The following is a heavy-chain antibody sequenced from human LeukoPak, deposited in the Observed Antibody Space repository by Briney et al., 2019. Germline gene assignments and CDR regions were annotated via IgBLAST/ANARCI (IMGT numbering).Heavy chain of an antibody. CDR3: AKDERNWNYNLASQTYD. Sequence: GGSLRLSCAASRFTFSSYAMSWVRQAPGKGLEWVSAVSNSDGGGRTYYADSVKGRFTISRDNSKNTVYLQMNSLRVEDTAVYYCAKDERNWNYNLASQTYDWGQGTLVTVSS. CDR1: RFTFSSYA. J-gene: IGHJ4*02. D-gene: IGHD1-7*01. V-gene: IGHV3-23*01. CDR2: VSNSDGGGRT.